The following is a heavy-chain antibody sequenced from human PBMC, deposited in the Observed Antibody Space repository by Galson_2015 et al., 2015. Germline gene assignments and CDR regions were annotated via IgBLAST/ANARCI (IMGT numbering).Heavy chain of an antibody. J-gene: IGHJ5*02. CDR1: GYSFTSYW. D-gene: IGHD4-17*01. CDR2: IDPSDSYT. V-gene: IGHV5-10-1*01. CDR3: ARQGGTTATHNWFDP. Sequence: QSGAEVKKPGESLRISCKGSGYSFTSYWISWVRQMPGKRLEWMGRIDPSDSYTNYSPSFQGHVTISADKSISTAYLQWSSLKASDTAMYYCARQGGTTATHNWFDPWGQGTLVTVSS.